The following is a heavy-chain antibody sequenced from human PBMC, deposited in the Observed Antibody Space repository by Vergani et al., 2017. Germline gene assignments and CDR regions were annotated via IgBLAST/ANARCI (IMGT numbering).Heavy chain of an antibody. CDR3: AKRARGFWSGYSGGDFDY. J-gene: IGHJ4*02. CDR2: ISYDGSNK. V-gene: IGHV3-30*18. CDR1: GFTFSSYG. D-gene: IGHD3-3*01. Sequence: QVQLVESGGGVVQPGRSLRLSCAASGFTFSSYGMHWVRQAPGKGLEWVAVISYDGSNKYYADSVKGRFTISRDNSKNTLYLQMNSLRAEDTAVYYCAKRARGFWSGYSGGDFDYWGQGTLVTVSS.